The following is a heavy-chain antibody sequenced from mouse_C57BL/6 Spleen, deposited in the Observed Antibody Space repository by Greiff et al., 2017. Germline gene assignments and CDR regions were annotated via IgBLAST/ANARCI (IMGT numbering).Heavy chain of an antibody. CDR2: IDPENGDT. D-gene: IGHD2-5*01. J-gene: IGHJ2*01. CDR3: TTTSYNSKYVYYFDY. Sequence: VQLKQSGAELVRPGASVKLSCTASGFNIKDDYMHWVKQRPEQGLEWIGWIDPENGDTEYASKFQGKATITADTSSNTASLQLSSLTSEDTAVYYCTTTSYNSKYVYYFDYWGQGTTLTASS. CDR1: GFNIKDDY. V-gene: IGHV14-4*01.